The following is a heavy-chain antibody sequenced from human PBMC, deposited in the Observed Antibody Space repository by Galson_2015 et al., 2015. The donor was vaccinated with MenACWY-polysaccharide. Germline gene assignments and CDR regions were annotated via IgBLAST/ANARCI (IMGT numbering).Heavy chain of an antibody. Sequence: SLRLSCAASGFTFSSYGMHWVRQAPGKGLEWVAVISYDGSNKYYADSVKGRFTISRDNSKNTLYLQMNSLRAEDTAVYYCAKDGGNWNIFYGMDVWGQGTTVTVSS. D-gene: IGHD1-1*01. CDR3: AKDGGNWNIFYGMDV. J-gene: IGHJ6*02. CDR1: GFTFSSYG. CDR2: ISYDGSNK. V-gene: IGHV3-30*18.